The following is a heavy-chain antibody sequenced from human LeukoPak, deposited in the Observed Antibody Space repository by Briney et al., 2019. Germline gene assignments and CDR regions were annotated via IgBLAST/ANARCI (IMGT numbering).Heavy chain of an antibody. J-gene: IGHJ4*02. CDR2: INPNSGGT. Sequence: ASVKVSCKASGYTFTGYYMHWVRQAPGQGLEWMGWINPNSGGTNYAQKFQGRVTMTRDTSISTAYMELSRLRSDDTAAYYCARDDSGSYYSEVDYWGQGTLVTVSS. D-gene: IGHD1-26*01. V-gene: IGHV1-2*02. CDR1: GYTFTGYY. CDR3: ARDDSGSYYSEVDY.